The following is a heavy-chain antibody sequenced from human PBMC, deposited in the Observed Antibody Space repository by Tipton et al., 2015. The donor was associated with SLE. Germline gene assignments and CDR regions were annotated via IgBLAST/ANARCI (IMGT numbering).Heavy chain of an antibody. Sequence: LSLTCAAPGFTFSSYEMNWVRQAPGKGLEWLSYISSSGTTMFYADSVKGRFTISRDSSKNTVFLQMGTLRAEDMAVYYCARSRLYYDFWPMDVWGKGTTVTVSS. J-gene: IGHJ6*03. D-gene: IGHD3-3*01. CDR2: ISSSGTTM. CDR3: ARSRLYYDFWPMDV. CDR1: GFTFSSYE. V-gene: IGHV3-48*03.